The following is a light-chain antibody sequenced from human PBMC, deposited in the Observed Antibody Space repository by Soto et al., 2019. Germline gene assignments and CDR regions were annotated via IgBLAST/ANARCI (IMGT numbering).Light chain of an antibody. V-gene: IGKV3-20*01. CDR2: GAS. Sequence: EIVLTQSPDTLSLSPGERATLSCRASQSVSSSYLAWYQQKPGQAPRLLIYGASSRATGIPDRFSGSGSGTDFTLNISRLEPEDFAVYSCQQFGSSPMYTFGQGTKLEIK. J-gene: IGKJ2*01. CDR3: QQFGSSPMYT. CDR1: QSVSSSY.